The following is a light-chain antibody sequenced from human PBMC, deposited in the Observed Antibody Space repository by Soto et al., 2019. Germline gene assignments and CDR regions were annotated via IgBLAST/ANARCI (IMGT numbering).Light chain of an antibody. V-gene: IGLV2-14*01. CDR3: SSYSSSNTLV. Sequence: QSALTQPASVSGSPGQSITISCTGTSSDVGGYNYVSWYQQYPGKAPKLMISDVSSRPSGVSNRFSGSKSGNTASLTISGLQAEDEADYYCSSYSSSNTLVFGTGTQLTVL. J-gene: IGLJ7*01. CDR2: DVS. CDR1: SSDVGGYNY.